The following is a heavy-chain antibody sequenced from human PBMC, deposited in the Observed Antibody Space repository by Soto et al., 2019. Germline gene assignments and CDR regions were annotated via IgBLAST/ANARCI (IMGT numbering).Heavy chain of an antibody. J-gene: IGHJ6*02. Sequence: PGESLKISCKGSGYSFTSYWIGWVRQMPGKGQEWMGIIYPGDSDTRYSPYFQGQVTISADKSISTAYLQWSSLKASDTAMYYCATQILRFDYYYYGMDVWGQGTTVTVSS. CDR1: GYSFTSYW. D-gene: IGHD5-12*01. CDR2: IYPGDSDT. CDR3: ATQILRFDYYYYGMDV. V-gene: IGHV5-51*01.